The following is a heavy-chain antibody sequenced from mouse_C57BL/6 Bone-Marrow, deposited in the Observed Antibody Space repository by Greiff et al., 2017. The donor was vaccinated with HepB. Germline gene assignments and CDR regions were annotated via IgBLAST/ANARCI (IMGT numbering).Heavy chain of an antibody. CDR1: GYTFTSYW. D-gene: IGHD1-1*01. Sequence: VQLQQSGTVLARPGASVKMSCKTSGYTFTSYWMHWVKQRPGQGLEWIGAIYPGNSDTSYNQKFKGKAKLTAVTSASTAYMELSSLTNEDSAVYYCTRPYYYGSSYDYAMDYWGQGTSVTVSS. CDR3: TRPYYYGSSYDYAMDY. J-gene: IGHJ4*01. CDR2: IYPGNSDT. V-gene: IGHV1-5*01.